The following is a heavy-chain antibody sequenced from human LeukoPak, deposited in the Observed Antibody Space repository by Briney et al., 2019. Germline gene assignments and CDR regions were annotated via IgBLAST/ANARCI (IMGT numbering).Heavy chain of an antibody. J-gene: IGHJ3*02. V-gene: IGHV5-51*01. CDR3: ARNSIEGYSSGAFDI. D-gene: IGHD6-19*01. CDR2: IYPGDSDT. CDR1: GYSFTSYW. Sequence: PGESLKISCKGSGYSFTSYWIGWVRQMPGKGLVWMGIIYPGDSDTRYSPSFQGQVTISADKSISTAYLQWSSLKASDTAMYYCARNSIEGYSSGAFDIWGQGTMVTVSS.